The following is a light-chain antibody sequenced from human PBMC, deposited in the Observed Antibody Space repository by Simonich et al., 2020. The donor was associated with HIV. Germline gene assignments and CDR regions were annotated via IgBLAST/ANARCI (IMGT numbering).Light chain of an antibody. V-gene: IGLV6-57*01. Sequence: NFMLTQPHSVSESPGKTVTISCTRSSGSIASNYLQWYQQRPGSSPTTLIYEDNQKPSGVPDRFSGSIDSSSNSASLSISGLKTEDEADYYCQSYDSSNWVFGGGTKLTVL. CDR1: SGSIASNY. J-gene: IGLJ3*02. CDR3: QSYDSSNWV. CDR2: EDN.